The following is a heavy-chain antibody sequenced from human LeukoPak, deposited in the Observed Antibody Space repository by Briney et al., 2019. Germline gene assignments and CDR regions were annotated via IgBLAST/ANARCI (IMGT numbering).Heavy chain of an antibody. CDR2: IKQDGSVK. CDR1: GFTFSSYW. CDR3: ARDPRITIFGVVTRSFDI. V-gene: IGHV3-7*01. Sequence: GGTLRLSCAASGFTFSSYWMSWVRQAPGKGLDWVANIKQDGSVKYYVDSVKGRFTNSRDNAKNLLYLQMNSLRAEDTAVYCCARDPRITIFGVVTRSFDIWGQGTMVTVSS. D-gene: IGHD3-3*01. J-gene: IGHJ3*02.